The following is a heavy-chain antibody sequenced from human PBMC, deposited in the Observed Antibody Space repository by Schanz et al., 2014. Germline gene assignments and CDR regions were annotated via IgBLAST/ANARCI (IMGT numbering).Heavy chain of an antibody. J-gene: IGHJ4*02. CDR2: IPFDGSNQ. CDR3: AKGQLLSYYFDY. Sequence: VQLLESGGGLVQPGGSLRLSCAASGFSFSSFGMNWVRQAPGRGLEWLSFIPFDGSNQYYADSVKGRFTISRDNSKNTLYLQMNSLRAEDTAVYYCAKGQLLSYYFDYWGQGTLVTVSS. D-gene: IGHD2-21*01. CDR1: GFSFSSFG. V-gene: IGHV3-30*02.